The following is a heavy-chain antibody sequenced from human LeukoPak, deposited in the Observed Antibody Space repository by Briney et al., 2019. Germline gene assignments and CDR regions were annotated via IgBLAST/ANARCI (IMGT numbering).Heavy chain of an antibody. D-gene: IGHD2-2*01. CDR3: AKDEAVVPAASAFDI. CDR2: ISYDGSNK. Sequence: PGRSLRLSWAASGFTFSSYGMHWVRQAPGKGLEWVAVISYDGSNKYYADSVKGRFTISRDNSKNTLYLQMNSLRAEDTAVYYCAKDEAVVPAASAFDIWGQGTMVTVSS. J-gene: IGHJ3*02. V-gene: IGHV3-30*18. CDR1: GFTFSSYG.